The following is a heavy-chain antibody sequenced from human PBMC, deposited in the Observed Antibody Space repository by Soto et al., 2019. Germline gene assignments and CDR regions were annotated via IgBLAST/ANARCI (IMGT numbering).Heavy chain of an antibody. CDR2: IKQDGSEK. Sequence: GGSLRLSCAASGFTFSSYWMSWVRRAPGKGLEWVANIKQDGSEKYYVDSVKGRFTISRDNAKNSLYLQMNSLRAEDTAVYYCARELYYYGSGSYIYFDYWGQGTLVTVSS. V-gene: IGHV3-7*01. J-gene: IGHJ4*02. CDR3: ARELYYYGSGSYIYFDY. CDR1: GFTFSSYW. D-gene: IGHD3-10*01.